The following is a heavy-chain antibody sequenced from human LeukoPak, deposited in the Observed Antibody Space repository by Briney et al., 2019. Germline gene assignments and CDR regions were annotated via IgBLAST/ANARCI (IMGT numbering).Heavy chain of an antibody. CDR2: IYSGGNT. J-gene: IGHJ4*02. D-gene: IGHD6-19*01. CDR3: ARVSGSAWLFDY. Sequence: GGSLRLSCTASGFTVSSNYMSWVRQAPGKGLEWVSVIYSGGNTYYAGSVKGRFTISRDNSKNTLYLQMNSLRAEDTAVYYCARVSGSAWLFDYWGQGTLVTVSS. V-gene: IGHV3-66*01. CDR1: GFTVSSNY.